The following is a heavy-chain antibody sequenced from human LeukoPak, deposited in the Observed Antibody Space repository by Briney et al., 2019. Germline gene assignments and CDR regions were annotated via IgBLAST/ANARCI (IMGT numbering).Heavy chain of an antibody. D-gene: IGHD3-10*01. J-gene: IGHJ4*02. CDR2: VSSSAYTK. Sequence: KPGGSLRLSCAASGFTFSDYYMSWIRQAPGKGLEWISYVSSSAYTKYYADSVEGRFTVSRDNAKNSLFLQLNSLRAEDTAVYYCARTTRNYASGNYYAYFLDYWGQGTLVTVSS. V-gene: IGHV3-11*04. CDR1: GFTFSDYY. CDR3: ARTTRNYASGNYYAYFLDY.